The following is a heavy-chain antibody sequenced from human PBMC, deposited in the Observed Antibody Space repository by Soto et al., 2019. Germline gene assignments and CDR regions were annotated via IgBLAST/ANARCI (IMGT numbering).Heavy chain of an antibody. CDR2: ISYDGYNK. J-gene: IGHJ4*02. D-gene: IGHD3-22*01. CDR1: GFTFSSYG. CDR3: AKAYYYDSSDYLFDY. V-gene: IGHV3-30*18. Sequence: QVQLVESGGGVVQPGRSLRLSCAASGFTFSSYGMHWVRQAPGKGLEWVTDISYDGYNKNYAGSVKGRFTISRDNSKSTLYLQMNSLRAEATAMYYCAKAYYYDSSDYLFDYWGQGTLVTVSS.